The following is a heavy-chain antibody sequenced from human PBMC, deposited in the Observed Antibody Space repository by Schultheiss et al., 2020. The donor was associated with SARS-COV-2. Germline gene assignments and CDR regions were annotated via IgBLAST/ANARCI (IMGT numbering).Heavy chain of an antibody. CDR1: GFTFSSYG. V-gene: IGHV3-33*05. CDR2: ISYDGSNK. CDR3: AKSSSVAGPFDY. D-gene: IGHD6-19*01. Sequence: GESLKISCAASGFTFSSYGMHWVRQAPGKGLEWVAVISYDGSNKYYADSVKGRFTISRDNSKNTLYLQMNSLRGEDTAVYYCAKSSSVAGPFDYWGQGTLVTVSS. J-gene: IGHJ4*02.